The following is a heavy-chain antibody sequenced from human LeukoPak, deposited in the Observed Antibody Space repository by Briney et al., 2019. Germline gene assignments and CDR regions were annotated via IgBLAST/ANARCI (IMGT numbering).Heavy chain of an antibody. CDR1: GYTFTGYY. J-gene: IGHJ4*02. CDR2: ISAYNGNT. Sequence: GASVKVSCKASGYTFTGYYMHWVRQAPGQGLEWMGWISAYNGNTNYAQKLQGRVTMTTDTSTSTAYMELRSLRSDDTAVYYCATLGYSYGYFDYWGQGTLVTVSS. V-gene: IGHV1-18*04. CDR3: ATLGYSYGYFDY. D-gene: IGHD5-18*01.